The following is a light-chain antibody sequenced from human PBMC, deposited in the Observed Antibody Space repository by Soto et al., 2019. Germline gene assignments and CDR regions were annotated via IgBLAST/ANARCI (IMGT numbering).Light chain of an antibody. V-gene: IGKV3-20*01. J-gene: IGKJ1*01. CDR2: GAS. Sequence: DIVLTQSPGTLSLSPGERATLSCRTSQSVSSIYLAWYQQKPGQAPRPLIYGASSRATGIPDRFSGSGSGTDFTLTISRLEAEDFAVYFCQHYGSSPLTFGQGTKLEIK. CDR1: QSVSSIY. CDR3: QHYGSSPLT.